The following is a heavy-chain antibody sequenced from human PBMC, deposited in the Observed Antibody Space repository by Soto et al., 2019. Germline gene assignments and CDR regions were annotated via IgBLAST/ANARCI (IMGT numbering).Heavy chain of an antibody. CDR3: ASEYDFWSGYYIPYYFDY. CDR1: GYTFTSYA. V-gene: IGHV1-3*01. CDR2: INAGNGNT. Sequence: ASVKVSCKASGYTFTSYAMHWVRQAPGQRLEWMGWINAGNGNTKYSQKFQGRVTITRDTSASTAYMELSSLRSEDTAVYYCASEYDFWSGYYIPYYFDYWGQGTLVTSPQ. J-gene: IGHJ4*02. D-gene: IGHD3-3*01.